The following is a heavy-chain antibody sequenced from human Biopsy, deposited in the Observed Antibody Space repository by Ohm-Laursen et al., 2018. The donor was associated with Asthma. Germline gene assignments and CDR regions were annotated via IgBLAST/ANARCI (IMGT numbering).Heavy chain of an antibody. J-gene: IGHJ3*02. CDR1: GFTFSTYG. CDR3: AKERYYDFWSGYPI. D-gene: IGHD3-3*01. CDR2: MSFDGRQT. Sequence: SLRLSCSASGFTFSTYGMHWVRQAPGKGLEWVAVMSFDGRQTYYADSVKGRFTISRDNSKNTLYLQMNSLRAEDTAVYYCAKERYYDFWSGYPIWGQGTMVTVSS. V-gene: IGHV3-30*18.